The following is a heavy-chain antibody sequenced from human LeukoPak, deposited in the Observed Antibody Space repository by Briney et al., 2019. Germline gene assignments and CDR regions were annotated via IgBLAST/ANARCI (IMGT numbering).Heavy chain of an antibody. CDR1: GGSFSGYY. V-gene: IGHV4-34*01. Sequence: SETLSLTCAVYGGSFSGYYWNWIRQPPGKGLEWIGEINDSGSTNYSPSPKSRVTISSDTSKNQFSLKLTSVTAADTAVYYCASRPLRFLEWQTFDPWGQGTLVTVSS. D-gene: IGHD3-3*01. J-gene: IGHJ5*02. CDR2: INDSGST. CDR3: ASRPLRFLEWQTFDP.